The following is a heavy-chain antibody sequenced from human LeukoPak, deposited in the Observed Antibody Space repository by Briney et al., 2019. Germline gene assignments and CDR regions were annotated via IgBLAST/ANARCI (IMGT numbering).Heavy chain of an antibody. Sequence: PGRSLRLSCAASGFTFSSYGMHWVRQAPGKGPEWVAVIWYDGSNKYYADSVKGRFTISRDNSKNTLYLQMNSLRAEDTAVYYCAKDCYDFWSGYEGYYFDYWGQGTLVTVSS. CDR1: GFTFSSYG. D-gene: IGHD3-3*01. CDR2: IWYDGSNK. CDR3: AKDCYDFWSGYEGYYFDY. J-gene: IGHJ4*02. V-gene: IGHV3-33*06.